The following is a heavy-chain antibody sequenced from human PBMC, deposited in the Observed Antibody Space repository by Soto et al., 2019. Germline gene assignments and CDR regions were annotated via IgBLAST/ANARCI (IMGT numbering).Heavy chain of an antibody. Sequence: EVQLFESGGGLVQPGGSLRLSCAASGFSLSNSAMTWVRQAPGKGLQWLSATVTTGGTAFADSVKGRFSVYRDISKNTIYLQMNSLRVDETAVYYCAKCTNDDGVHSSGCCNWLDPWGQGSLVTVSS. CDR1: GFSLSNSA. D-gene: IGHD6-19*01. CDR3: AKCTNDDGVHSSGCCNWLDP. J-gene: IGHJ5*02. CDR2: TVTTGGTA. V-gene: IGHV3-23*01.